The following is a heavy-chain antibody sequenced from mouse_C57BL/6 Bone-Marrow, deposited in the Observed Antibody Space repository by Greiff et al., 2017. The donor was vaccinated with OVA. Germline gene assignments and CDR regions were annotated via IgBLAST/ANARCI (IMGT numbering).Heavy chain of an antibody. J-gene: IGHJ1*03. CDR3: ARRLAYWYFDV. V-gene: IGHV3-6*01. CDR2: ISYDGSN. CDR1: GYSFTSCYY. Sequence: EVQLVESGPGLVKPSQSLSLSCSVTGYSFTSCYYWNWIRQFPGNNLEWMGYISYDGSNNYNPPLKNRTSITRDTSKNQLYLKLNTVTTEDTATYDSARRLAYWYFDVWGTGTTVTVSS.